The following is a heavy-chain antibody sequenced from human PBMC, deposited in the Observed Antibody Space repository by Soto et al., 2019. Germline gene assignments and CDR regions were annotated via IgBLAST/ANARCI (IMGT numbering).Heavy chain of an antibody. D-gene: IGHD5-12*01. Sequence: NPSETLSLTCTVSGGSISSSSYYWGWIRQPPGKGLEWIGSTYYSGSTYYNPSLKSRVTISVDTSKNQFSLKLSSVTAADTAVYYCALLSGYDLDYYYGMDVWGQGTTVTVSS. CDR2: TYYSGST. CDR3: ALLSGYDLDYYYGMDV. V-gene: IGHV4-39*01. CDR1: GGSISSSSYY. J-gene: IGHJ6*02.